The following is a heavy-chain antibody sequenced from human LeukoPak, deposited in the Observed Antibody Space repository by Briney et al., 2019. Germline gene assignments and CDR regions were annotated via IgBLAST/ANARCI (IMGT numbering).Heavy chain of an antibody. Sequence: GGSLRLSCAASGFTFSNHWMHWVRQAPGKGQEWVAFIRYEGDKIYYLNSVKGRFTISRDNSKNTLYLQMNSLRVDDTAMYYCAIPSGAFDFWSQGTMVTVSS. J-gene: IGHJ3*01. CDR2: IRYEGDKI. D-gene: IGHD3-10*01. CDR3: AIPSGAFDF. V-gene: IGHV3-30*02. CDR1: GFTFSNHW.